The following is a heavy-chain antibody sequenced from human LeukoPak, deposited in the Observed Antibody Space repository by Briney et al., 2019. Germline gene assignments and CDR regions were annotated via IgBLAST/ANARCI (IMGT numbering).Heavy chain of an antibody. V-gene: IGHV4-59*01. D-gene: IGHD4-17*01. J-gene: IGHJ2*01. CDR3: ARGYGDYGTLDYWYFDL. CDR1: GGSISSYY. CDR2: IYYSGST. Sequence: PSETLSLTCTVSGGSISSYYWSWIRQPPGKGLEWIGYIYYSGSTNYNPSLLSRVTISVDTSKNQFSLQLNSVTAADTAVYYCARGYGDYGTLDYWYFDLWGRGTLVTVSS.